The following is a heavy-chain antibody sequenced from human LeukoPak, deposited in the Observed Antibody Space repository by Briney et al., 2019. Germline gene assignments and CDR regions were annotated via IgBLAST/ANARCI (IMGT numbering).Heavy chain of an antibody. CDR3: ARLGYCSSNSCYTDYMDV. CDR2: INHSGST. CDR1: GGSFSGYY. D-gene: IGHD2-2*02. V-gene: IGHV4-34*01. Sequence: KSSETLSLTCAVYGGSFSGYYWSWIRQPPGKGLEWIGEINHSGSTNYNPSLKSRVTISVDTSKSQFSLKLSSVTAADTAVYYCARLGYCSSNSCYTDYMDVWGKGTTVTVSS. J-gene: IGHJ6*03.